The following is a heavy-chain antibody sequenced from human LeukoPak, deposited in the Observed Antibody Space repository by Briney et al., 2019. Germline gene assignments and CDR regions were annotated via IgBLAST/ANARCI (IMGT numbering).Heavy chain of an antibody. V-gene: IGHV4-38-2*02. J-gene: IGHJ4*02. D-gene: IGHD2-8*01. CDR2: IYHSGST. CDR3: ARGVYGGYFDY. Sequence: SETLSLTCTVSGYSISSGYYWGWIRQPPGKGLEWIGSIYHSGSTYYNPSLKSRVTISVDTSKNQFSLKLSSVTAADTAVYYCARGVYGGYFDYWGQGTLVTVSS. CDR1: GYSISSGYY.